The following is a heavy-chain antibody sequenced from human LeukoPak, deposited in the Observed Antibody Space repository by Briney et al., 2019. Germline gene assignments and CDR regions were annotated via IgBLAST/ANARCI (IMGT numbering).Heavy chain of an antibody. CDR2: INSSSSTI. Sequence: GGSLRLSCAASGFTFSSYSVNWVRQAPGKGLEWVSYINSSSSTIYYADSVKGRFTISRDNAKNSLYLQMNSLRAEDTAVYYCARVEFYYYGMDVWGQGTTVTVSS. D-gene: IGHD3-10*01. CDR3: ARVEFYYYGMDV. CDR1: GFTFSSYS. J-gene: IGHJ6*02. V-gene: IGHV3-48*01.